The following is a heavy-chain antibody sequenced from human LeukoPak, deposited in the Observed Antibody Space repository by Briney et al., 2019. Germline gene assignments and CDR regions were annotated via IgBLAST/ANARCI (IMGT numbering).Heavy chain of an antibody. V-gene: IGHV3-7*01. D-gene: IGHD2-2*01. CDR1: GFTFSSYW. Sequence: GGSLRLSCAASGFTFSSYWMSWVRQAPGKGLEWVANIKQDGSEKYYVDSVKGRFTISRDNATNSLYLQMNSLRAEDTAVYYCARDRRSHCSSTSCYSSKPYYYYYYYMDVWGKGTTVTVSS. CDR2: IKQDGSEK. J-gene: IGHJ6*03. CDR3: ARDRRSHCSSTSCYSSKPYYYYYYYMDV.